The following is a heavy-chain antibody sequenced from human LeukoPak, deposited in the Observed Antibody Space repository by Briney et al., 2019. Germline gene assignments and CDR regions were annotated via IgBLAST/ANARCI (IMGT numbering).Heavy chain of an antibody. CDR2: MYYRGST. CDR3: AKGDGYLPD. V-gene: IGHV4-59*01. CDR1: GGSISSYD. D-gene: IGHD5-24*01. J-gene: IGHJ4*02. Sequence: SETLSLTCTVSGGSISSYDWSWIRQPPGKGLEWIGYMYYRGSTNYNPSLKSRVTISVDTSKNQFSLSMSSVTAADTAVYYCAKGDGYLPDWGQGTLVTVSS.